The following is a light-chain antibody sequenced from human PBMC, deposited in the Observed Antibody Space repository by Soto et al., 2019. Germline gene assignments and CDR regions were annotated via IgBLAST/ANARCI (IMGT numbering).Light chain of an antibody. Sequence: ELTQPPSVSVSPGQTARITCSGDALPKQYAYWYQQKPGQAPVLVIYKDSERPSGIPERFSGSSSGTTVTLAISGVQAEDEADYYCQSADSSGTYEVFGTGTKVTVL. J-gene: IGLJ1*01. V-gene: IGLV3-25*03. CDR3: QSADSSGTYEV. CDR2: KDS. CDR1: ALPKQY.